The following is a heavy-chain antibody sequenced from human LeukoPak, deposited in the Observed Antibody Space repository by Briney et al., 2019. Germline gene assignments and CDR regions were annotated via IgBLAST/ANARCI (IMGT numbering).Heavy chain of an antibody. J-gene: IGHJ5*02. CDR2: INPNSGGT. CDR3: ARAKESSGWYNDWFDP. V-gene: IGHV1-2*02. Sequence: ASVKVSCKASGYTFTGYYMHWVRQAPGQGLEWMGWINPNSGGTNYAQKFQGRVTMTRDTSISTAYMELSRLGSDDTAVYYCARAKESSGWYNDWFDPWGQGTLVTVSS. D-gene: IGHD6-19*01. CDR1: GYTFTGYY.